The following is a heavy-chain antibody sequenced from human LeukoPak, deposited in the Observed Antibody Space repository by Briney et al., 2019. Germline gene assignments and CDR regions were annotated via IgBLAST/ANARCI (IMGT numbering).Heavy chain of an antibody. Sequence: PGGSLRLSCAASGFTFSSYSMNWVRQAPGKGLEWVANIKQDGSEKYYVDSVKGRFTISRDNAKNSQYLQMNSLRAEDTAVYYCASGSGWVFNNWGQGTLVTVSS. V-gene: IGHV3-7*01. CDR2: IKQDGSEK. D-gene: IGHD6-19*01. CDR3: ASGSGWVFNN. CDR1: GFTFSSYS. J-gene: IGHJ4*02.